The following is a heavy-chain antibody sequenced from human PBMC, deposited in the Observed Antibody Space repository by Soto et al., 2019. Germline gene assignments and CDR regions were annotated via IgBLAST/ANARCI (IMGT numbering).Heavy chain of an antibody. CDR3: APGYCSSTSCQGGYYYGMDV. CDR1: GYTFTSYA. V-gene: IGHV1-3*01. Sequence: ASVKVSCKASGYTFTSYAMHRVRQAPGQRLEWMGWINAGNGNTKYSQKFQGRVTITRDTSASTAYMELSSLRSEDTAVYYCAPGYCSSTSCQGGYYYGMDVWGQGTTVTVS. J-gene: IGHJ6*02. D-gene: IGHD2-2*01. CDR2: INAGNGNT.